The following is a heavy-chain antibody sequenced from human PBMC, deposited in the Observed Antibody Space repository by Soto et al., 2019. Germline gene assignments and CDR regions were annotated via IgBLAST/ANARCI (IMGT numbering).Heavy chain of an antibody. CDR2: MNNDGSIT. D-gene: IGHD6-19*01. CDR3: ARDLEYSSGWYGPTYYYYYGMDV. J-gene: IGHJ6*02. V-gene: IGHV3-74*01. Sequence: GGSLRLSCAASGFTFSSHWMHWVRQAPGKGLVWVSRMNNDGSITNYADSVTGRFTISRDNAKNTLYLQMNSLRAEDTAVYYCARDLEYSSGWYGPTYYYYYGMDVWGQGTTVTVSS. CDR1: GFTFSSHW.